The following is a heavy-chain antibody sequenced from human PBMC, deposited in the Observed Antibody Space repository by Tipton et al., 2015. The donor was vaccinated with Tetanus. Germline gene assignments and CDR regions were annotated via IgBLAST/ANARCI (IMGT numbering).Heavy chain of an antibody. J-gene: IGHJ4*02. D-gene: IGHD3-22*01. CDR3: ARDYYYYDSSGYYSPGDY. CDR2: ISYDGSNK. CDR1: GFTFSSYA. Sequence: SLRLSCAASGFTFSSYAMHWVRQAPGKGLEWVAVISYDGSNKYYADSVKGRFTISRDNSKNTLYLQMNSLRAEDTAVYYCARDYYYYDSSGYYSPGDYWGQGTLVTVSS. V-gene: IGHV3-30-3*01.